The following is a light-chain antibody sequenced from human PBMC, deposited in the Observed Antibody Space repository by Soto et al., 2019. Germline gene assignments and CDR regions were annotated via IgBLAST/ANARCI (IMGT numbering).Light chain of an antibody. CDR1: SRHNTNA. V-gene: IGLV4-69*01. J-gene: IGLJ2*01. CDR2: VNSDGSH. CDR3: QAWATGIHI. Sequence: QAVLTQSPSASASQGASVKLTCTLSSRHNTNAIAWHQQQPKKGPRFLMKVNSDGSHFKGDGIPDRFSGSSSGAERYLTISSLQSEDEADYYCQAWATGIHIFGGGTKLTVL.